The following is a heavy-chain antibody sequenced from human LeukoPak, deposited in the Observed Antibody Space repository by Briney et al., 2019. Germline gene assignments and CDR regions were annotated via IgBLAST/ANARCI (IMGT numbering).Heavy chain of an antibody. CDR1: GFTLSHYG. J-gene: IGHJ4*02. CDR2: ISYDGTHK. Sequence: GGSLRLSCAASGFTLSHYGMHWVRQAPGKGLEWVAVISYDGTHKYYTDSVKGRFTISRDNSKNTLYLQLNSLRAEDTAIYYCAKRIAVSGSKGVDYWGQGTLVTVSS. V-gene: IGHV3-30*18. CDR3: AKRIAVSGSKGVDY. D-gene: IGHD6-19*01.